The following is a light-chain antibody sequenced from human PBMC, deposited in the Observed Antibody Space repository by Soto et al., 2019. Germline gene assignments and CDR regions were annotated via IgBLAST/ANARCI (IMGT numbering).Light chain of an antibody. CDR3: LQYNKWPPFT. J-gene: IGKJ3*01. V-gene: IGKV3-15*01. Sequence: EIVMTQSPATLSVSPGERATLSCRASQSISNNLAWYQQKPGQPPRLLIYDAFNRATGIPARFSGSGSGTEFTLTINSLQSEDFAVYYCLQYNKWPPFTFGPGTKVDIE. CDR1: QSISNN. CDR2: DAF.